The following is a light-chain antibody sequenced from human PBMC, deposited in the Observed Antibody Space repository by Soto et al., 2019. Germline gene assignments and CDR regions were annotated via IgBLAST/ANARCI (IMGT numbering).Light chain of an antibody. CDR1: SSDVGGYNY. V-gene: IGLV2-14*03. J-gene: IGLJ1*01. CDR3: NSYTSSSTFV. CDR2: DVS. Sequence: QSALTQPASVSGSPGQSITISCAGTSSDVGGYNYVSWYQHHPGKAPKLMIYDVSNRPSGVSNRFSGSKSGNTASLTISGLQAEDEADYYCNSYTSSSTFVFGTGPKVTVL.